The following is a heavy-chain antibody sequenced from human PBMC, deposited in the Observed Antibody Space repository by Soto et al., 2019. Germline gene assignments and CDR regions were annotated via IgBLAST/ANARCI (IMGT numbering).Heavy chain of an antibody. V-gene: IGHV1-46*03. CDR3: ARERDYDFWSGPGSYYYYYMDV. J-gene: IGHJ6*03. D-gene: IGHD3-3*01. CDR1: GYTFTSYY. Sequence: ASVKVSCKASGYTFTSYYMHWVRQAPGQGLEWMGIINPSGGSTSYAQKFQGRVTMTRDTSTSTVYMELSSLRSEDTAVYYCARERDYDFWSGPGSYYYYYMDVWGKGTTVTV. CDR2: INPSGGST.